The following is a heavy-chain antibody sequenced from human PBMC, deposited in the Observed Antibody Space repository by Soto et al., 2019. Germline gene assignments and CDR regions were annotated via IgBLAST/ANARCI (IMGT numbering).Heavy chain of an antibody. CDR3: ASIPPGRTAMSWVDY. J-gene: IGHJ4*02. Sequence: ASVKVSCKASGYTFTGYYMHWVRQAPGQGLEWMGWINPNSGGTNYAQKFQGWVTMTRDTSISTAYMELSGLRSEDTAVYYCASIPPGRTAMSWVDYWGQGTLVTVSS. D-gene: IGHD5-18*01. CDR2: INPNSGGT. CDR1: GYTFTGYY. V-gene: IGHV1-2*04.